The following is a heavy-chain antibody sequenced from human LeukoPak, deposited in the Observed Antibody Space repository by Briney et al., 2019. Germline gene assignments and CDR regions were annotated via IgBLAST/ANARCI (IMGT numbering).Heavy chain of an antibody. CDR1: GFTFSRFA. D-gene: IGHD3-3*01. CDR3: ARASAQYYDLWSGWGYFQY. Sequence: GGSLRLSCAASGFTFSRFAMNWVRQAPGKGLEWVSAISGSGGSTYYADSVKGRFTISRDNSKNTLYLQMNSLRAEDTAVYYCARASAQYYDLWSGWGYFQYWGQGTLVTVSS. J-gene: IGHJ1*01. CDR2: ISGSGGST. V-gene: IGHV3-23*01.